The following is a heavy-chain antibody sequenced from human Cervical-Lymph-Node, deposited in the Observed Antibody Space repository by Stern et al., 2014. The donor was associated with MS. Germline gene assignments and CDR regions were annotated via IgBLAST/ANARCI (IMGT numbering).Heavy chain of an antibody. D-gene: IGHD2-2*02. CDR2: VFPSLGEA. V-gene: IGHV1-69*09. CDR1: GGSFSNYA. J-gene: IGHJ5*02. Sequence: QMQLVQSGAEVRKPGSSVRVSCRASGGSFSNYAISWVRQAPGQGLEWMGRVFPSLGEADYTQKFEGRATFTADRSTPTAYMELTGLRSEDTAVYYCARDPHSSSRCTSTNCYTRDWFDPWGQGTLVTVSS. CDR3: ARDPHSSSRCTSTNCYTRDWFDP.